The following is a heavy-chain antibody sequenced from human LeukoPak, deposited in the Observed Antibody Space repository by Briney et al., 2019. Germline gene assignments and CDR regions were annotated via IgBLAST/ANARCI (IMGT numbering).Heavy chain of an antibody. CDR2: ISGRSSYL. J-gene: IGHJ6*03. CDR1: GFTFGSYT. Sequence: GGSLRLSCAASGFTFGSYTMNWVRQAPGKGLEWVSSISGRSSYLYYADSVKGRFTISRDNAKNSLYLQMNSLRADDTAVYYCARARYREDNNAYAGGYYFMDVWGKGTTVTVSS. CDR3: ARARYREDNNAYAGGYYFMDV. D-gene: IGHD1-26*01. V-gene: IGHV3-21*04.